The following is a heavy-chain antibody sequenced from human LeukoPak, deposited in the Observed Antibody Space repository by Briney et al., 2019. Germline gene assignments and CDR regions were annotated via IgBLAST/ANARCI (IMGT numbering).Heavy chain of an antibody. CDR1: GFTFSTYA. J-gene: IGHJ4*02. D-gene: IGHD3-10*01. CDR2: ISNSGDTT. V-gene: IGHV3-23*01. CDR3: TREGSYYQTATKYYFDY. Sequence: PGGSLRLSCAGSGFTFSTYAMTWVRQAPGKGLEWVSAISNSGDTTYYADSVKGRFSISRDSSKNTLFLQMNSLRAEDTAVYYCTREGSYYQTATKYYFDYWGQGTLVTVSS.